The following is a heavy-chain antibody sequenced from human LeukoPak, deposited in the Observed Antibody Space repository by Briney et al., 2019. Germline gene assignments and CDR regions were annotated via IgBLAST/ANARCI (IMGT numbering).Heavy chain of an antibody. CDR3: ARDPVGTYYYDSSGYYYGPYFDY. CDR1: GFTFSSYG. CDR2: IYSGGST. Sequence: GGTLRLSCAASGFTFSSYGMSWVRQAPGKGLEWVSVIYSGGSTYYADSVKGRFTISRDNSKNTLYLQMNSLRADDTAVYYCARDPVGTYYYDSSGYYYGPYFDYWGQGTLVTVSS. D-gene: IGHD3-22*01. V-gene: IGHV3-66*01. J-gene: IGHJ4*02.